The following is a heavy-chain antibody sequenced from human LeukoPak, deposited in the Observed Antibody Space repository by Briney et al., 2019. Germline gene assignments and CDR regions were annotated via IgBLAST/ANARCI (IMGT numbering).Heavy chain of an antibody. CDR1: GGSLSGYY. CDR3: ARSEYYDFWSGFNWFDP. V-gene: IGHV4-34*01. J-gene: IGHJ5*02. CDR2: INHSGST. D-gene: IGHD3-3*01. Sequence: SETLSLTCAVYGGSLSGYYWSWIRQPPGKGLEWIGEINHSGSTNYNPSLKSRVTISVDTSKNQFSLKLSSVTAADTAVYYCARSEYYDFWSGFNWFDPWGQGTLVTVSS.